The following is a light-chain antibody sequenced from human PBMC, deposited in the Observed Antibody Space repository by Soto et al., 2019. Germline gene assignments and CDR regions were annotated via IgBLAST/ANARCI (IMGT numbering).Light chain of an antibody. V-gene: IGKV3-20*01. CDR1: EDVASNY. CDR2: VAS. CDR3: HQYGSPLHT. J-gene: IGKJ2*01. Sequence: DNVLTQSPGTLSLSPGERATLSCRASEDVASNYLAWYQQKPGQAPRLLIYVASSRATGIADRFSGSGSGTDFTLTISRLEPGDSAVYFCHQYGSPLHTFGQGTRLEIK.